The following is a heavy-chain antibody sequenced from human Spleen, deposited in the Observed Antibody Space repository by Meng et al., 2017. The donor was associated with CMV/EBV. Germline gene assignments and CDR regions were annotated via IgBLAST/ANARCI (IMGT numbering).Heavy chain of an antibody. CDR1: GYTFKSYF. D-gene: IGHD3-22*01. CDR2: INPKTGGT. CDR3: ARDEVEDFDDSSGPFDY. Sequence: ASVKVSCKASGYTFKSYFMYWVRQAPGQGLEWMGWINPKTGGTKYAQKFQGRVTLTRDTSISTAYMELRSLRSDDTAVYYCARDEVEDFDDSSGPFDYWGQGTLVTVSS. J-gene: IGHJ4*02. V-gene: IGHV1-2*02.